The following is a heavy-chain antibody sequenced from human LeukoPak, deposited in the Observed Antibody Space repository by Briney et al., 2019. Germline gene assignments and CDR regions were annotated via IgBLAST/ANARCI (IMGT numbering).Heavy chain of an antibody. CDR3: ARVRVLLWFGGSYGMDV. J-gene: IGHJ6*02. CDR1: GGAFSGYY. D-gene: IGHD3-10*01. CDR2: INHSGSP. Sequence: SETLSLTCAVYGGAFSGYYWSWIRQPPGKGLEWSGGINHSGSPNYHPSLKSRVTISVDTSKNQFSLKLSSVTAADTAVYYCARVRVLLWFGGSYGMDVWGQGTTVTVSS. V-gene: IGHV4-34*01.